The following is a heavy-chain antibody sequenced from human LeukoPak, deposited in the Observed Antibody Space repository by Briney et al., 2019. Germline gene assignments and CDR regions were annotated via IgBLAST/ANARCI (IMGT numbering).Heavy chain of an antibody. CDR1: GYTFTSYA. D-gene: IGHD3-10*01. CDR3: ARDPTYYGAGSYWSLYYFDY. CDR2: INGGNGNT. J-gene: IGHJ4*02. Sequence: ASVKVSCKASGYTFTSYALRWVRQAPGQRLEWMGWINGGNGNTKYSQKFQGRVTITRDTSASTAYMELSSLRSEDTAVYYCARDPTYYGAGSYWSLYYFDYWGQGTLVTVSS. V-gene: IGHV1-3*01.